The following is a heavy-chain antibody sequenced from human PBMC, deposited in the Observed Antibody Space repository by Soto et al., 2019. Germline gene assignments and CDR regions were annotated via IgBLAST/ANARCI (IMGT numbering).Heavy chain of an antibody. D-gene: IGHD3-3*01. Sequence: ASVKVSCKASGYTFTSYGISWVRQAPGQGLEWMGWISAYNGNTNYAQKLQGRVTMTTDTSTSTAYMELRSLRSDDTAVYYCARDAFAFWSGYYMDYGMDVWGHGTTVTVSS. CDR1: GYTFTSYG. J-gene: IGHJ6*02. CDR3: ARDAFAFWSGYYMDYGMDV. CDR2: ISAYNGNT. V-gene: IGHV1-18*04.